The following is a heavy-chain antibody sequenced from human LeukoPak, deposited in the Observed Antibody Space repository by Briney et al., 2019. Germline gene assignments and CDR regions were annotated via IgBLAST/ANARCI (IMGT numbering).Heavy chain of an antibody. CDR1: GFTFSSYA. CDR3: AKFRILRVVPAAIYSYFDY. D-gene: IGHD2-2*01. CDR2: ISGSGGST. Sequence: GGSLRLSCAASGFTFSSYAMSWVRQAPGEGLEWVSAISGSGGSTYYADSVKGRFTISRDNSKNTLYLQMNSLRAEDTAVYYCAKFRILRVVPAAIYSYFDYWGQGTLVTVSS. V-gene: IGHV3-23*01. J-gene: IGHJ4*02.